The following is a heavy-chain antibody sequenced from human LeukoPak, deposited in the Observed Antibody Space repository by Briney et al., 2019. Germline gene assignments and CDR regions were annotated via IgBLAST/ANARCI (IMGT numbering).Heavy chain of an antibody. CDR3: ARPVDTAMVTAPFDY. D-gene: IGHD5-18*01. J-gene: IGHJ4*02. Sequence: GGSLRLSCAASGFTFSDYYMSWIRQAPGKGLGWVSYISSSGSTIYYADSVKGRFTISRDNAKNSLYLQMNSLRAEDTAVYYCARPVDTAMVTAPFDYWGQGTLVTVSS. V-gene: IGHV3-11*01. CDR2: ISSSGSTI. CDR1: GFTFSDYY.